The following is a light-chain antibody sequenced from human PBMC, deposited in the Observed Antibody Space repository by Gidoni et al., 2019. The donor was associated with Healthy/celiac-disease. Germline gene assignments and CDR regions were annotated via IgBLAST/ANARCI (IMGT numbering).Light chain of an antibody. CDR1: ALPKQY. CDR2: KDS. Sequence: SYELTQPTSVSVSPGQTARNTCAGDALPKQYAYWYQQKPGQALVLVIYKDSERPSGIPERFSGSSSGTTVTLTISGVQAEDEADYYCQSADSSGTYVVFGGGTKLTVL. CDR3: QSADSSGTYVV. J-gene: IGLJ2*01. V-gene: IGLV3-25*03.